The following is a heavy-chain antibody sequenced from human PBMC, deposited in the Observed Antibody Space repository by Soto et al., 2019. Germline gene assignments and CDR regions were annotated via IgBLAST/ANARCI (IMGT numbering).Heavy chain of an antibody. J-gene: IGHJ6*02. CDR1: GYTFNNYG. CDR3: ARERDGFWSGVLDVYGMDV. Sequence: ASVKVSCKASGYTFNNYGINWVRQAPGQGLEWMGWISAYNGRTNYSLELQGRVTMTTDISTSIAYMELRSLRSDDTAVYYCARERDGFWSGVLDVYGMDVWGQGTTVTVSS. V-gene: IGHV1-18*01. CDR2: ISAYNGRT. D-gene: IGHD3-3*01.